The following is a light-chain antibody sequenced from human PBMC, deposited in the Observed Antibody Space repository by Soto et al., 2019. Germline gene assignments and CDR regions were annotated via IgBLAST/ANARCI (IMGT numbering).Light chain of an antibody. CDR3: CSYGRSVV. V-gene: IGLV2-23*01. CDR2: EAS. CDR1: SNDVGTYNL. J-gene: IGLJ2*01. Sequence: QSALTQPASVSXXPGQSITISCTGISNDVGTYNLVSWYQHHPGKAPKLIIYEASKRPSGVPNRFSGSKSGNTASLTISGLHAEDEADYYCCSYGRSVVFGGGTKVTVL.